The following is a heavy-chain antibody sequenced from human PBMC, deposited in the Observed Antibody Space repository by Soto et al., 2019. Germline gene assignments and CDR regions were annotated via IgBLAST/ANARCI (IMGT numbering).Heavy chain of an antibody. CDR2: IYHSGST. CDR1: GGSISGSNW. CDR3: ARSPDSSGYYPRRYYYGMDV. Sequence: SETLSLTCAVSGGSISGSNWWSWVRQPQGKGLEGMGEIYHSGSTNYNPSLKSRVTISVDKSKNQFTLKLSSVTAADTAVYYCARSPDSSGYYPRRYYYGMDVWGQGTTVTVSS. J-gene: IGHJ6*02. D-gene: IGHD3-22*01. V-gene: IGHV4-4*02.